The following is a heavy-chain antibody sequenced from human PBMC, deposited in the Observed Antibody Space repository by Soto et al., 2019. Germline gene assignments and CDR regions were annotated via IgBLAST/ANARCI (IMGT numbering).Heavy chain of an antibody. V-gene: IGHV3-30-3*01. J-gene: IGHJ6*02. CDR2: ISYDGSNK. Sequence: GGALRLSCAASGFTFSSYAMHWVRQAPGKGLEWVAVISYDGSNKYYADSVKGRLTISRDNSKNTLYLQMNSLRAEDTAVYYCARAWMVITKGYYSGMDVWGQGTTVTVSS. CDR1: GFTFSSYA. CDR3: ARAWMVITKGYYSGMDV. D-gene: IGHD3-22*01.